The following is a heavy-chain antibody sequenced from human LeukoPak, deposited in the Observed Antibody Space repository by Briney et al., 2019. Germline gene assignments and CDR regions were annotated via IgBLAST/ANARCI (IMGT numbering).Heavy chain of an antibody. CDR3: ARDLDHYGMDV. CDR1: GFTFSSYW. V-gene: IGHV3-48*04. J-gene: IGHJ6*02. CDR2: ISSSGSTI. Sequence: PGGSLRLSCAASGFTFSSYWMNWARQAPGKGLEWVSYISSSGSTIYYADSVKGRFTISRDNAKNSLYLQMNSLRAEDTAVYYCARDLDHYGMDVWGQGTTVTVSS.